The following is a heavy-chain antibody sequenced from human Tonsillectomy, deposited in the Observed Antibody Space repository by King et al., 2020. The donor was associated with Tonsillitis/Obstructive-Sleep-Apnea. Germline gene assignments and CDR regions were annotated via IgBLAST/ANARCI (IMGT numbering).Heavy chain of an antibody. CDR1: GYIFTNYW. D-gene: IGHD3-10*01. CDR3: ERLGVRKSGDMDV. J-gene: IGHJ6*03. Sequence: VQLVESGAEVKKPGESLKISCKGSGYIFTNYWIGCVRQSPGKGLEWMGIIYPADSDTRYSPSFQVQVTISADNAISTAYRQWSSLNASETAMYYCERLGVRKSGDMDVWGKGTTVTVSS. V-gene: IGHV5-51*01. CDR2: IYPADSDT.